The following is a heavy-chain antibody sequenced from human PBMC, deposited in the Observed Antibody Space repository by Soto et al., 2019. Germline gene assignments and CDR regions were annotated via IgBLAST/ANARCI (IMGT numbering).Heavy chain of an antibody. CDR2: IFYNGST. CDR1: GGFVSSGSYY. Sequence: QVQLHESGPGLVKTSETLSLTCTVSGGFVSSGSYYWSWIRQPPGKGLELIGYIFYNGSTNYNPSLKSRVTMSVDTSRDQFSLRLSSVTAPDTAFYYCARGVTMITGFDYWGQGSLVTVSS. J-gene: IGHJ4*02. CDR3: ARGVTMITGFDY. D-gene: IGHD3-22*01. V-gene: IGHV4-61*01.